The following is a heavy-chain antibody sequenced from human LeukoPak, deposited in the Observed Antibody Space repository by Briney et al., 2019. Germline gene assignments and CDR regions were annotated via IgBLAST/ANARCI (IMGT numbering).Heavy chain of an antibody. CDR2: ISSSSSTI. D-gene: IGHD4-17*01. J-gene: IGHJ4*02. CDR1: GFTFSTYS. Sequence: GGSLRLSCAVSGFTFSTYSMNWVRQAPGKGLEWVSYISSSSSTIYYADSVKGRFTISRDNSKNTLYLQMNSLRAEDTAVYYCAKNGPYGDYRFDYWGQGTLVTVSS. V-gene: IGHV3-48*01. CDR3: AKNGPYGDYRFDY.